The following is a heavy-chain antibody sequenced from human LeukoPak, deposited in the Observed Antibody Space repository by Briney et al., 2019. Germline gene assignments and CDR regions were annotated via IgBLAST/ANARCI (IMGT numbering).Heavy chain of an antibody. CDR3: ASQYCSGGSCYSSAVQTNDAFDT. V-gene: IGHV1-69*13. D-gene: IGHD2-15*01. CDR2: IIPIFGTA. Sequence: SVKVSCKASGGTFSSYAISWVRQAPGQGLEWMGGIIPIFGTANYAQKFQGRVTITADESTSTAYMELSSLRPEDTAVYYCASQYCSGGSCYSSAVQTNDAFDTWGQGTMVTVSS. CDR1: GGTFSSYA. J-gene: IGHJ3*02.